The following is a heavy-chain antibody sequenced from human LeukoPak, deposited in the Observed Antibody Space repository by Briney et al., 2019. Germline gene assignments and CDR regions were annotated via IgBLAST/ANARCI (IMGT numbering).Heavy chain of an antibody. J-gene: IGHJ6*02. CDR2: VYSGGST. V-gene: IGHV3-53*01. D-gene: IGHD3-10*01. CDR3: AREPAPMVQEYYYGMDV. Sequence: HSGGSLRLSCAASGFTFSDYYMSWVRQAPGKGLEWVSVVYSGGSTYYADSVKGRFTISRDNSKNTLYLQMNSLRAEDTAVYYCAREPAPMVQEYYYGMDVWGQGTTVTVSS. CDR1: GFTFSDYY.